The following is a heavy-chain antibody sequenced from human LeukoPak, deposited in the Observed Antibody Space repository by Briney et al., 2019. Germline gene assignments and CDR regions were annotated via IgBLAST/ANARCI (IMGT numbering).Heavy chain of an antibody. V-gene: IGHV4-59*01. CDR3: VRGNYDNRGYSNAFDI. CDR1: GASISSSY. D-gene: IGHD3-22*01. CDR2: IYYNGNT. Sequence: SGTLSLTCTVSGASISSSYWSWVRQPPGKRLEWVGFIYYNGNTNSNPSLKSRVTISADTSKNQFSLKLTSVTAADTAVYYCVRGNYDNRGYSNAFDIWGQGAMVTVSS. J-gene: IGHJ3*02.